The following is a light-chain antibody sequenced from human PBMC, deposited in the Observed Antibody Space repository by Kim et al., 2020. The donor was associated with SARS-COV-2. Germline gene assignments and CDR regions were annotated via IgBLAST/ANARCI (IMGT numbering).Light chain of an antibody. CDR3: KQSNSTPLT. V-gene: IGKV1-39*01. CDR2: AAS. J-gene: IGKJ4*01. CDR1: QSISTN. Sequence: SASVGYRVTITCRESQSISTNLNWYQQKSGKAPKLLIYAASSLQGGVPSRFSGSGSGTDFTLTISSLQPEDSATYYCKQSNSTPLTFGGGTKLEI.